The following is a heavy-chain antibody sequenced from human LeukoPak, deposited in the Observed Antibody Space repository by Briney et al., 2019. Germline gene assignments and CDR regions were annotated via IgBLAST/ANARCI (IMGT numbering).Heavy chain of an antibody. CDR1: GFTVSSNY. Sequence: GGSLRLSCAASGFTVSSNYMSWVRQAPGKGLEWVSVIYSGGSTYYADSVKGRFTISRDNAKNSLYLQMNSLRAEDTAVYYCARVVQVGDGYNYVLDYWGQGTLVTVSS. CDR2: IYSGGST. D-gene: IGHD5-24*01. CDR3: ARVVQVGDGYNYVLDY. V-gene: IGHV3-53*01. J-gene: IGHJ4*02.